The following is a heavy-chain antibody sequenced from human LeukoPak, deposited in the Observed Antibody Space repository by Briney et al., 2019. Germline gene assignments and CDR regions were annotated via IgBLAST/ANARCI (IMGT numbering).Heavy chain of an antibody. CDR1: GYTFTSYG. D-gene: IGHD6-13*01. V-gene: IGHV1-18*01. J-gene: IGHJ6*03. Sequence: ASVKVSCKASGYTFTSYGISWVRQAPGQGLEWMGWISAYNGNTNYAQKLQGRVTMTTDTSTSTAYMELRSLRSDDTAVYYCARGRGSSSWYALLYYYYMDVWGKGTTVTVSS. CDR2: ISAYNGNT. CDR3: ARGRGSSSWYALLYYYYMDV.